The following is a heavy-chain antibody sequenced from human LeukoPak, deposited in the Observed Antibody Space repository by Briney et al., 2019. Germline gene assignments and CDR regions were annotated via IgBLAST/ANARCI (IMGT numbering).Heavy chain of an antibody. CDR3: ARLSTSGWYVY. V-gene: IGHV5-10-1*01. Sequence: GESLKISCKASGYSFTTYWIGWVRQMPGKGLEWMGRIDPRDSYINYSPSFQGHVTISADKSISTAYLQWSSLKASDTAMYYCARLSTSGWYVYWGQGTLVTVSS. CDR1: GYSFTTYW. D-gene: IGHD6-19*01. CDR2: IDPRDSYI. J-gene: IGHJ4*02.